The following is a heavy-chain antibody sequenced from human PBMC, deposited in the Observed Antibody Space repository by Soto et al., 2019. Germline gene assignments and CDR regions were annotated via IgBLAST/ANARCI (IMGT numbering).Heavy chain of an antibody. D-gene: IGHD5-12*01. Sequence: PGGSLRLSCVASGLTFSSVWMAWVRQAPGKGLEWVAGINPDGSQTYYVDSVEGRFTISRDNAKNSLFLEMNSLTVEDTSVFYCTRNHAYESFDYWGQGTLVTVSS. CDR3: TRNHAYESFDY. CDR2: INPDGSQT. CDR1: GLTFSSVW. J-gene: IGHJ4*02. V-gene: IGHV3-7*01.